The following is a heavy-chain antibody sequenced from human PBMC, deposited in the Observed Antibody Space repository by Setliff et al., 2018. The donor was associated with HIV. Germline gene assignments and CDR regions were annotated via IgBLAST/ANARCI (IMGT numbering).Heavy chain of an antibody. CDR1: GFNVSTNY. V-gene: IGHV3-53*01. CDR3: ARDRLNYYDRSGHWRGWFDP. J-gene: IGHJ5*02. Sequence: GGSLRLSCAASGFNVSTNYMSWVRQAPGKGLEWVSVVYTDDTTYYPDSVKGRFTISRDISKNTVYLRMNSLRAEDTAVYYCARDRLNYYDRSGHWRGWFDPWGQGTLVTAPQ. CDR2: VYTDDTT. D-gene: IGHD3-22*01.